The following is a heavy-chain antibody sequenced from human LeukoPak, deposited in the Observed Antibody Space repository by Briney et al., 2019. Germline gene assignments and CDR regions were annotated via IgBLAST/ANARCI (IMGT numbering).Heavy chain of an antibody. CDR3: ARGRGYSGYGTDY. V-gene: IGHV4-59*12. CDR1: GGSISSYH. CDR2: IYYSGST. Sequence: TSSETLSLTCTVSGGSISSYHWSWIRQPPGKGLEWIGYIYYSGSTNYNPSLKSRATISVDTSKNQFSLKLSSVTAADTAVYYCARGRGYSGYGTDYWGQGTLVTVSS. J-gene: IGHJ4*02. D-gene: IGHD5-12*01.